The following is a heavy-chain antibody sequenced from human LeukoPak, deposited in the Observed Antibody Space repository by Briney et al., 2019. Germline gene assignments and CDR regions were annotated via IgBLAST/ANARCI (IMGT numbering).Heavy chain of an antibody. CDR3: ARAGYYEGWFDP. CDR1: GGSISSGSCY. D-gene: IGHD3-22*01. Sequence: SQTLSLTCTVSGGSISSGSCYRSWIRQPAGKGLEWIGRIYTSGSTNYNPSLKSRVTISVDTSKNQFSLKLSSVTAADTAVYYCARAGYYEGWFDPWGQGTLVTVSS. CDR2: IYTSGST. J-gene: IGHJ5*02. V-gene: IGHV4-61*02.